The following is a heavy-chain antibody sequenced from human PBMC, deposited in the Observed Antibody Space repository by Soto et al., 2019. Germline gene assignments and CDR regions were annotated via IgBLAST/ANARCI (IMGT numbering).Heavy chain of an antibody. CDR1: GFTFSSYG. J-gene: IGHJ4*02. D-gene: IGHD3-22*01. CDR3: AKDTYFYDTSGYYIFDY. V-gene: IGHV3-30*18. Sequence: GGSLRLSCAASGFTFSSYGMHWVRQAPGKGLEWVAVISYDGSNEHYTDSVKGRFTISRDNSKNTLYLQMNSLRAEDTAVYYCAKDTYFYDTSGYYIFDYWGQGTLVTVSS. CDR2: ISYDGSNE.